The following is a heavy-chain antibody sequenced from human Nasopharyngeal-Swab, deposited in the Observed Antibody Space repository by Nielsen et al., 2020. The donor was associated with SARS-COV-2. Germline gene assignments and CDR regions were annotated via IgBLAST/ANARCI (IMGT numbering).Heavy chain of an antibody. CDR2: ISYDGSNK. CDR1: GFTFSSYA. J-gene: IGHJ3*02. Sequence: GRSLRLPWAASGFTFSSYAMHWVRQAPGKGLEWVAVISYDGSNKYYADSVKGRFTISRDNSKNTLYLQMNSLRAEDTAVYYCASGWLEASAFDIWGQGTMVTVSS. D-gene: IGHD6-19*01. V-gene: IGHV3-30*04. CDR3: ASGWLEASAFDI.